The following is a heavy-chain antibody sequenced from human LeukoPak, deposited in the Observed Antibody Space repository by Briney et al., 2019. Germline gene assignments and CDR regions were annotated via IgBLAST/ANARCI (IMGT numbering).Heavy chain of an antibody. Sequence: GSLRLSCSGSGFIFSSYWMTWVRQAPGKGLEWVANIKQDGGEKYYVDSVKGRFTISGDNAKNSLYLQMNSLSAEDTAVYYCATAEVSDDSSGYLDYGGQGTWVTVSS. D-gene: IGHD3-22*01. V-gene: IGHV3-7*01. CDR3: ATAEVSDDSSGYLDY. CDR2: IKQDGGEK. J-gene: IGHJ4*02. CDR1: GFIFSSYW.